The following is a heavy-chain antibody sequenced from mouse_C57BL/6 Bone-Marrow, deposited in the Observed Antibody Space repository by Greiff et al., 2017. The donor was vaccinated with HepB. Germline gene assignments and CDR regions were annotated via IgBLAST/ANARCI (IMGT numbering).Heavy chain of an antibody. CDR1: GYTFTNYW. CDR2: IYPGGGYT. Sequence: LMESGAELVRPGTSVKMSCKASGYTFTNYWIGWAKQRPGHGLEWIGDIYPGGGYTNYNEKFKGKATLTADKSSSTAYMQFSSLTSEDSAIYYCARGGYFDVWGTGTTVTVSS. CDR3: ARGGYFDV. V-gene: IGHV1-63*01. J-gene: IGHJ1*03.